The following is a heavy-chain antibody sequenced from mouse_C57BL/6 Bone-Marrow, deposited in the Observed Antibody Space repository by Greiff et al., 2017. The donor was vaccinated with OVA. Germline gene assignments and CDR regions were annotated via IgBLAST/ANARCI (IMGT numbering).Heavy chain of an antibody. J-gene: IGHJ1*03. CDR2: INPSSGYT. CDR1: GYTFTSYW. CDR3: ASYGNYGYWYFDV. V-gene: IGHV1-7*01. D-gene: IGHD2-1*01. Sequence: VQLQQSGAELAKPGASVKLSCTASGYTFTSYWMHWVNQRPGQGLEWIGYINPSSGYTKYTQQFKDKATLTADKTSSTAYMQLSSLTYEDSAVYYCASYGNYGYWYFDVWGTGTTVTVSS.